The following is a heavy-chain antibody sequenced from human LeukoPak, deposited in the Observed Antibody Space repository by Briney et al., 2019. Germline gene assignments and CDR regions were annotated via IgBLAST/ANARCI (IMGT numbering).Heavy chain of an antibody. CDR3: ARLAGDYSNWFDP. CDR1: GYSFTSYW. D-gene: IGHD4-17*01. V-gene: IGHV5-51*01. J-gene: IGHJ5*02. Sequence: GGSLKISRQGFGYSFTSYWIGWVRQLRGRGLEWMGIIYPGDSDTRYSPSLQGQVTISADKSISTAYLQWSSLKASDTAMYYCARLAGDYSNWFDPWGQGTLVTVSS. CDR2: IYPGDSDT.